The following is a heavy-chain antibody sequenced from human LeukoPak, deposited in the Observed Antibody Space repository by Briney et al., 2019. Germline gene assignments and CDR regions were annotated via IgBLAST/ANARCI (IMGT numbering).Heavy chain of an antibody. CDR3: AREWLS. CDR2: ISSSSSTI. CDR1: GFTFSSYS. J-gene: IGHJ5*02. Sequence: ESGGSLRLSCAASGFTFSSYSMTWVRQAPGKGLEWVSYISSSSSTIYYADSVKGRFTISRDNAKNSLYLQMNSLRAEDTAVYYCAREWLSWGQGTLVTVSS. D-gene: IGHD5-12*01. V-gene: IGHV3-48*04.